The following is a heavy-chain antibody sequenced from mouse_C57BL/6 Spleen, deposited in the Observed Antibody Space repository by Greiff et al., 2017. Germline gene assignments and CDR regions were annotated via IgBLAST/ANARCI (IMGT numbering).Heavy chain of an antibody. D-gene: IGHD1-1*01. CDR3: AREGSYYGSSSYYFDY. CDR2: INPNNGGT. Sequence: VQLQQSGPELVKPGASVKISCKASGYTFTDYYMNWVKQSHGKSLEWIGDINPNNGGTSYNQKFKGKATLTVDKSSSTAYMELRSLTSEDSAVYYCAREGSYYGSSSYYFDYWGQGTTLTVSS. J-gene: IGHJ2*01. V-gene: IGHV1-26*01. CDR1: GYTFTDYY.